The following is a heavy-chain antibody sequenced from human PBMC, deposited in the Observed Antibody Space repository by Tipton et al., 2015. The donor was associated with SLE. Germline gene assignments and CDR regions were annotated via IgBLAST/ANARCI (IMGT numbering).Heavy chain of an antibody. Sequence: TLSLTCNVSVYSISSSHWWGWIRQPPGKGLEWIGHIYYSGSTYYNPSLKSRVTISVDTSKNQFSLKLSSVTAADTAVYYCARDPRYSSSSGGDWGQGTLVTVSS. J-gene: IGHJ1*01. CDR2: IYYSGST. V-gene: IGHV4-28*03. CDR1: VYSISSSHW. CDR3: ARDPRYSSSSGGD. D-gene: IGHD6-6*01.